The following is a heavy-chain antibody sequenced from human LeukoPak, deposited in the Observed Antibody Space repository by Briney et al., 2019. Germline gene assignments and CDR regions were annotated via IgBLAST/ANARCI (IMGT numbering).Heavy chain of an antibody. CDR1: GGSISSGDYY. CDR3: ARAHSLDY. J-gene: IGHJ4*02. V-gene: IGHV4-30-4*08. Sequence: SETLSLTCTVSGGSISSGDYYWSWIRQPPGQGLEWIGYIYYSGSTYYNPSLKSRVSISVDTSKNQFSLKLNSVTAADTAVYYCARAHSLDYWGRGTLVTVSS. CDR2: IYYSGST. D-gene: IGHD6-13*01.